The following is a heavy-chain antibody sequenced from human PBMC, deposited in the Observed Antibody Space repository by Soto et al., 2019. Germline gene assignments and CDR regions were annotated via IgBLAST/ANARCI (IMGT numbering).Heavy chain of an antibody. V-gene: IGHV3-30*18. J-gene: IGHJ6*02. CDR1: GFTFSSYG. Sequence: QVQLVESGGGVVQPGRSLRLSCAASGFTFSSYGMHWVRQAPGKGLEWVAVISYDGSNKYYADSVKGRFTISRDNFKNTMYLKMNSLRAEDTAVYYCAKEQSVYYYDSSGYYRSYGMDVWGQGTTVTVSS. CDR2: ISYDGSNK. D-gene: IGHD3-22*01. CDR3: AKEQSVYYYDSSGYYRSYGMDV.